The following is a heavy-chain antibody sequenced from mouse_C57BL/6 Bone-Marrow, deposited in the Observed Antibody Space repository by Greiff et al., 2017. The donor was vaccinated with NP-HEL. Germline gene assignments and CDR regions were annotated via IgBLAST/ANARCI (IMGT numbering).Heavy chain of an antibody. J-gene: IGHJ3*01. CDR1: GYTFTSYW. V-gene: IGHV1-59*01. CDR2: IDPSDSYT. D-gene: IGHD4-1*01. Sequence: VQLQQPGAELVRPGTSVKLSCKASGYTFTSYWMHWVKQRPGQGLEWIGVIDPSDSYTNYNQKFKGKATLTVDTSSSTAYMQLSSLTSEDSAVYYCARTGNNWDGSYWGQGTLVTVSA. CDR3: ARTGNNWDGSY.